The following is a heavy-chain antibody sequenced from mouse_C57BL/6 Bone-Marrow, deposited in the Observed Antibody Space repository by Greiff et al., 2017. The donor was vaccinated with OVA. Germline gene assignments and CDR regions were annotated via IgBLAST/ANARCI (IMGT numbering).Heavy chain of an antibody. CDR2: IDPENGDT. CDR1: GFNIKDDY. Sequence: VQLQQSGAELVRPGASVTLSCTASGFNIKDDYMHWVKQRPEQGLEWIGWIDPENGDTEYASKFQGKATITADTSSNTAYLQLSSLTSEDTAVYYCTTVVENYAMDYWGQGTSVTVSS. J-gene: IGHJ4*01. D-gene: IGHD1-1*01. CDR3: TTVVENYAMDY. V-gene: IGHV14-4*01.